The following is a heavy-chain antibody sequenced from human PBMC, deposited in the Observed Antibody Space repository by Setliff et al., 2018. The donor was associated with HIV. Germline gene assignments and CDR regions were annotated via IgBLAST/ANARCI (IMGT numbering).Heavy chain of an antibody. CDR3: VRDLAATNMVRGRLYHYYYMDV. D-gene: IGHD3-10*01. Sequence: HPGGSLRLSCAASGFTFKAHCMDWVRQAPGKGLEWVARSRNRVESYRTEYAASVKGRITISRDESETSVYLQMHSLKTEDTAVYFCVRDLAATNMVRGRLYHYYYMDVWGKGTTVTVSS. CDR2: SRNRVESYRT. CDR1: GFTFKAHC. V-gene: IGHV3-72*01. J-gene: IGHJ6*03.